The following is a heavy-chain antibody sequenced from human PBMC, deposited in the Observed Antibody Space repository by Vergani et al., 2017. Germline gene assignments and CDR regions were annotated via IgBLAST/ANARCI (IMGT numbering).Heavy chain of an antibody. V-gene: IGHV4-39*07. CDR1: GGSISSGDYY. D-gene: IGHD3-10*01. Sequence: QVQLQESGPGLVKPSQTLSLTCTVSGGSISSGDYYWSWIRQPPGKGLEWIGSIYYSGSTYYNPSLKSRVTISVDTSKNQFSLKLSSVTAADTAVYYCARGYYGSGSYWTYYYYGMDVWGQGTTVTVSS. CDR2: IYYSGST. J-gene: IGHJ6*02. CDR3: ARGYYGSGSYWTYYYYGMDV.